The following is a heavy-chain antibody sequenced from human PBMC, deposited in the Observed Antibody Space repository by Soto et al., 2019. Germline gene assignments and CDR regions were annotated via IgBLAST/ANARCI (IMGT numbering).Heavy chain of an antibody. CDR1: GFTFSSYA. CDR3: ASPPVPGTTVTTSHYYYYYGMDV. CDR2: ISYDGSNK. V-gene: IGHV3-30-3*01. Sequence: GGSLRLSCAASGFTFSSYAMHWVRQAPGKGLEWVAVISYDGSNKYYADSVKGRFTISRDNSKNTLYLQMNSLRAEDTAVYYCASPPVPGTTVTTSHYYYYYGMDVWGQGTTVTVSS. J-gene: IGHJ6*02. D-gene: IGHD4-17*01.